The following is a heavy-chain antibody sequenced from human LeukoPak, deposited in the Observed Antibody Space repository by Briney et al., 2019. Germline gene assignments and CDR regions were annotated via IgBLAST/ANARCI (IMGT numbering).Heavy chain of an antibody. Sequence: SETLSLTCTASGGSISSYYWSWIRQPAGKGLEWIGRIYTSGSTNYNPSLKSRVTMSVDTSKNQFSLKLSSVTAADTAVYYCATNSGSYGWFDPWGQGTLVTVSS. CDR1: GGSISSYY. CDR3: ATNSGSYGWFDP. CDR2: IYTSGST. D-gene: IGHD1-26*01. J-gene: IGHJ5*02. V-gene: IGHV4-4*07.